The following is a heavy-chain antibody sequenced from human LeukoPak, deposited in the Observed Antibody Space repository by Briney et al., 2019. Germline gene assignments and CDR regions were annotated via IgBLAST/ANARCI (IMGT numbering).Heavy chain of an antibody. CDR1: GFTFSSYS. Sequence: GGSLRLSCAASGFTFSSYSMNWVRQAPGKGLEWVSSISSSSSYIYYADSVKGRFTISRDNAKNSLYLQMNSLRAEDTAVYYCARDSSGGEAFDYWGQGTLVTVSS. D-gene: IGHD3-22*01. CDR3: ARDSSGGEAFDY. J-gene: IGHJ4*02. V-gene: IGHV3-21*01. CDR2: ISSSSSYI.